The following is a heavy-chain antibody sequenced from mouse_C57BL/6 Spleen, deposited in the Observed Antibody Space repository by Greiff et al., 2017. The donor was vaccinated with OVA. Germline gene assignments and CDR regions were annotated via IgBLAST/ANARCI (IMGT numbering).Heavy chain of an antibody. CDR1: GFPFSDYG. CDR2: IRSCRRTI. J-gene: IGHJ2*01. CDR3: ARERGAYFDY. Sequence: EVQRVESGGGLVKPGGSLKLSCAASGFPFSDYGMHWVRPAPEKGLAWVAYIRSCRRTIYYADTVKGRFTISRDNAKNTLLLQMHSLRAEDTAMYYCARERGAYFDYWGQGTTLKVSS. V-gene: IGHV5-17*01.